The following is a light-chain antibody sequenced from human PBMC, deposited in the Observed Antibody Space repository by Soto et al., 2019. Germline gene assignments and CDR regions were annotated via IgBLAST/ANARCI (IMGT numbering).Light chain of an antibody. Sequence: TNSPNSLSVAIKHRGTITFQASQHISDYLNWYQQKPGKAPKLLIYDGTNLETGVPSRFSGSGSGTDFTFTICSLQPEDIATYYCQQDDNPPLSLGGGTKVEIK. J-gene: IGKJ4*01. V-gene: IGKV1-33*01. CDR3: QQDDNPPLS. CDR1: QHISDY. CDR2: DGT.